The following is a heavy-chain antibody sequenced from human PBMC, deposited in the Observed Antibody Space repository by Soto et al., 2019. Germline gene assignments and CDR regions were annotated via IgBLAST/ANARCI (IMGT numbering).Heavy chain of an antibody. CDR1: GFIFSNYV. CDR2: ISYDGNSK. CDR3: ARSYCGDDCALDH. V-gene: IGHV3-30-3*01. J-gene: IGHJ4*02. Sequence: GGALRLSCAASGFIFSNYVMHWVRQAPGKGLEWVAVISYDGNSKHYADSVKGRFTISRDNSKSTLYVQMNSLRAEDTAVYYCARSYCGDDCALDHWGQGTLVTVSS. D-gene: IGHD2-21*02.